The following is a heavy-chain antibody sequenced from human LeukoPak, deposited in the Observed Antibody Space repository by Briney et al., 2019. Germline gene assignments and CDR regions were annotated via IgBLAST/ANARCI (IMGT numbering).Heavy chain of an antibody. CDR3: ARAGYYDSSGYYLDY. J-gene: IGHJ4*02. CDR2: ISSSGSTI. CDR1: GFTFSSYE. Sequence: GGSLRLSCAASGFTFSSYEMNWVRQAPGKGLEWVSYISSSGSTIYYADSVKGRLTISRDNAKNSLYLQMNSLRAEDTAVYYCARAGYYDSSGYYLDYWGQGTLVTVSS. V-gene: IGHV3-48*03. D-gene: IGHD3-22*01.